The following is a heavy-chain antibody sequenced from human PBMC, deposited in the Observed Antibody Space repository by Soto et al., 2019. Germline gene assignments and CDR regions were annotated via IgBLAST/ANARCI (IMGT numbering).Heavy chain of an antibody. CDR2: IYYSGST. CDR3: ARASRIVGATKRYFDY. V-gene: IGHV4-61*01. J-gene: IGHJ4*02. CDR1: GGSVSSGSYY. Sequence: QVQLQESGPGLVKPSETLSLTCTVSGGSVSSGSYYWSLIRQPPGKGLEWIGYIYYSGSTNYNLSLKSRVTISVETSKNQFSLKLSSVTAADTAVYYCARASRIVGATKRYFDYWGQGTLVTVSS. D-gene: IGHD1-26*01.